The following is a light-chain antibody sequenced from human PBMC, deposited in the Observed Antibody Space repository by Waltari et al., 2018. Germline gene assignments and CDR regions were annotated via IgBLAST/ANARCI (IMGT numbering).Light chain of an antibody. CDR2: GAN. CDR3: QQTTSFPLT. Sequence: DIQMTQSPSSVSASVGDRVTIPCRARQDISSWLGWYQQKLGKAPKLLIFGANSLQSGVPSRFSGSGSGTDFNLTISRLQPEDFATYYCQQTTSFPLTFGGGTKVEIK. J-gene: IGKJ4*01. V-gene: IGKV1-12*01. CDR1: QDISSW.